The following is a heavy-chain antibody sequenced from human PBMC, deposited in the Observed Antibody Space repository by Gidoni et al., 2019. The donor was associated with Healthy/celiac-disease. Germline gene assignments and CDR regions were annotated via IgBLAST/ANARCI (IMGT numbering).Heavy chain of an antibody. D-gene: IGHD3-3*01. J-gene: IGHJ3*02. V-gene: IGHV3-9*01. CDR1: GFTVDDYA. CDR3: AKGRRFTLTDAFDI. Sequence: EVQLVESGGGLVQPGRSMRLSCAASGFTVDDYAMHWVRQAPGKGLGLVSGISWNSGSIGYADSVKGRFTISRDNAKNSLYLQMNSLRAEDTALYYCAKGRRFTLTDAFDIWGQGTMVTVSS. CDR2: ISWNSGSI.